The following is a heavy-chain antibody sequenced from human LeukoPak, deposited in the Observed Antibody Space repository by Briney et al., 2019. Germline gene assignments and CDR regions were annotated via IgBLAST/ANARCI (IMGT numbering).Heavy chain of an antibody. D-gene: IGHD3-3*01. J-gene: IGHJ4*02. Sequence: GGSLRLSCAASGFTLSTYSMNWVRQAPGQGLEWVSSISSSSSYIYYADAVKGRFTISRDNAKNSLYLQMNSLRAEDTAVYYCARDDGLGTIHDYRGQGTLVTVSS. CDR2: ISSSSSYI. CDR3: ARDDGLGTIHDY. V-gene: IGHV3-21*01. CDR1: GFTLSTYS.